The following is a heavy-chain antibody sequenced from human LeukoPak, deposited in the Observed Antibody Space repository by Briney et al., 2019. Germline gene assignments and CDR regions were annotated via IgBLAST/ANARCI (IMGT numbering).Heavy chain of an antibody. CDR1: GFTFSSYA. CDR3: AKVEGYCSGGSCYAFDY. CDR2: ISGSGGST. Sequence: QSGGSLRLSCAASGFTFSSYAMSWVRQAPGKGLEWVSAISGSGGSTCYADSVKGRFTISRDNSKNTLYLQMNSLRAEDTAVYYCAKVEGYCSGGSCYAFDYWGQGTLVTVSS. J-gene: IGHJ4*02. D-gene: IGHD2-15*01. V-gene: IGHV3-23*01.